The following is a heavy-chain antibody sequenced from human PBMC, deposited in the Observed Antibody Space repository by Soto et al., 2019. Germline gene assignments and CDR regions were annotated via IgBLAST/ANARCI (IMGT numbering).Heavy chain of an antibody. Sequence: QVQLAESGGGVVQPRRSLRLSCVGSGFRFSDYGMHWVRQAPGKGLEWVAMMSFDGTYKYYADSVKGRFIISRDNSKNTLYLQMNSLRAEDTAVYYCAKDRSDGEYNSVYDFWGQGTLVTVSS. CDR2: MSFDGTYK. J-gene: IGHJ4*02. V-gene: IGHV3-30*18. CDR3: AKDRSDGEYNSVYDF. CDR1: GFRFSDYG. D-gene: IGHD4-17*01.